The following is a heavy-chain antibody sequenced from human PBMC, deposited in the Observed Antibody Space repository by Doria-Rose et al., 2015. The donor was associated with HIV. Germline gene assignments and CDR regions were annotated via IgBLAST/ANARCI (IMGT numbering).Heavy chain of an antibody. Sequence: QVTLKESGPVLVKPTETLTLTCTVSGVSLSSPGMGVSWIRQPPGKALEWLANIFSGDERSYKTSLKSRLTISRGPYKRQEVLTMTDMDPVDTATYYCARIKSSRWYHKYYFDFWGQGTLVIVSA. CDR1: GVSLSSPGMG. V-gene: IGHV2-26*01. CDR3: ARIKSSRWYHKYYFDF. CDR2: IFSGDER. D-gene: IGHD6-13*01. J-gene: IGHJ4*02.